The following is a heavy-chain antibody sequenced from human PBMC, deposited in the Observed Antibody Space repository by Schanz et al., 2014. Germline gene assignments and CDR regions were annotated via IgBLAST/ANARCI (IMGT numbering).Heavy chain of an antibody. J-gene: IGHJ4*02. D-gene: IGHD3-22*01. CDR1: GFTFGTFW. V-gene: IGHV3-7*01. CDR2: INQDGSDK. CDR3: GGKKGGYYPFDY. Sequence: EVQLVESGGGLLQPGGSLRLSCAASGFTFGTFWMSWVRQAPGKGLEWVANINQDGSDKSYVDSVKGRFTISRDNAKKPPVLQNKHPETEEPGVYYRGGKKGGYYPFDYWGQGSLVTVSS.